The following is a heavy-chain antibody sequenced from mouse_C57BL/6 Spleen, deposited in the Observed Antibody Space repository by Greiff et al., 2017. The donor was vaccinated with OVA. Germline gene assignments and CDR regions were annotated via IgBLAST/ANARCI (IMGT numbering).Heavy chain of an antibody. CDR1: GYTFTDYY. Sequence: EVKLQQSGPELVKPGASVKISCKASGYTFTDYYMNWVKQSHGKSLEWIGDINPNNGGTSYNQKFKGKATLTVDKSSSTAYMELRSLTSEDSAVYYCARDYYGFDYWGQGTTLTVSS. CDR3: ARDYYGFDY. J-gene: IGHJ2*01. V-gene: IGHV1-26*01. D-gene: IGHD1-1*01. CDR2: INPNNGGT.